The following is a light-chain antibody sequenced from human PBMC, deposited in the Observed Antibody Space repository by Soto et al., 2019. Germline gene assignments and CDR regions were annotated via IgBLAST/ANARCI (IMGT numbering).Light chain of an antibody. CDR1: QSVSRY. CDR3: QQRTNWPPYT. CDR2: DAS. Sequence: EIVLTQSPATLSLSPGERAPLSCRASQSVSRYLAWYQQKPGQPPRLLIYDASNRATGIPARFSGSGSGTDFTLTISSLEPEDFAVYYCQQRTNWPPYTFGQGTKVDI. J-gene: IGKJ2*01. V-gene: IGKV3-11*01.